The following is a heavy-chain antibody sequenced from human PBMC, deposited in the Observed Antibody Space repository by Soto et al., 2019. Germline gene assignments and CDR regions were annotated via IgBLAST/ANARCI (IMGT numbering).Heavy chain of an antibody. CDR3: AKDRKGRGGMITFGLNFDN. D-gene: IGHD3-16*01. V-gene: IGHV3-43*01. CDR1: GFTFDDYT. CDR2: ISWDGGST. Sequence: EVQLVESGGLVLQPGGSLRLSCAASGFTFDDYTMHWVRQAPGRGLEWVSLISWDGGSTYYADSVKGRFTISRDNSKNSLYLQMNSLRSQDNALYYCAKDRKGRGGMITFGLNFDNWGQGTLVTVSS. J-gene: IGHJ4*02.